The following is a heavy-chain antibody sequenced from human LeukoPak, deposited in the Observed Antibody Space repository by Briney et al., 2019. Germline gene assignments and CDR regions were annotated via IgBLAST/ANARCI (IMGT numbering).Heavy chain of an antibody. CDR2: IWYDGSNK. CDR3: AKDSYYYGSGSSPDY. CDR1: GFTFSSYG. J-gene: IGHJ4*02. V-gene: IGHV3-33*06. D-gene: IGHD3-10*01. Sequence: AGGSLRLSCAASGFTFSSYGMHWVRQAPGKGLEWVAVIWYDGSNKYYADSVKGRFTISRDNSKNTLYLQMNSLRAEDTAVYYCAKDSYYYGSGSSPDYWGRGTLVTVSS.